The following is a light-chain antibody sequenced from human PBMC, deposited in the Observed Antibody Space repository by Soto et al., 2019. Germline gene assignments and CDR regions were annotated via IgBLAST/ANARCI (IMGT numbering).Light chain of an antibody. CDR3: QQRSSWQWT. Sequence: EIVLTQSPATPSLSPGERATLACRASQSVSSNLAWYQQKPGQAPRLLIYDASNRATGIPARFSGSGSGTDYTLTISSLEPEDSAIYYCQQRSSWQWTFGQGTKVEIK. CDR2: DAS. V-gene: IGKV3-11*01. J-gene: IGKJ1*01. CDR1: QSVSSN.